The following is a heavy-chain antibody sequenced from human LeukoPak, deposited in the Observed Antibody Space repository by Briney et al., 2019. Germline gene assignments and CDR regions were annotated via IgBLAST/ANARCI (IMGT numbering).Heavy chain of an antibody. CDR1: GFTFSDYY. Sequence: GGSQRLSCAACGFTFSDYYMSWLRQAPGEGLEWVSYISSSGSTIYYADSVKGRFTISRDNAKNSLYLQMNSLRAEDTAVYYCARDRATVANDYWGQGTLVTVSS. D-gene: IGHD4-17*01. CDR3: ARDRATVANDY. CDR2: ISSSGSTI. V-gene: IGHV3-11*01. J-gene: IGHJ4*02.